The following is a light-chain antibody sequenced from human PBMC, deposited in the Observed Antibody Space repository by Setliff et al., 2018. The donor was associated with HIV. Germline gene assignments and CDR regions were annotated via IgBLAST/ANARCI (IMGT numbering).Light chain of an antibody. Sequence: SYELTQPPSVSEAPGKTARITCGGDNIGSKSVHWYQQKPGQAPVLVIYYDSDRTSGIPERFSGSNSGNTATLTISRVEAGDEADYYCQVWDSSSDHHGFGTGTKV. CDR3: QVWDSSSDHHG. V-gene: IGLV3-21*04. CDR1: NIGSKS. J-gene: IGLJ1*01. CDR2: YDS.